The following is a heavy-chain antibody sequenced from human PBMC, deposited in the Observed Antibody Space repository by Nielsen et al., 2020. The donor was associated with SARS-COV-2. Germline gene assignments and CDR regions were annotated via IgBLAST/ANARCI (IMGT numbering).Heavy chain of an antibody. Sequence: GESLKISCAASGFTFSSYGMHWVRQAPGKGLEWVAVIWYDGSNKYYADSVKGRFTISRDNSKNTLYLQMNSLRAEDTAVYYCTREDTAMVTFDYWGQGTLVTVSS. CDR2: IWYDGSNK. CDR3: TREDTAMVTFDY. D-gene: IGHD5-18*01. V-gene: IGHV3-33*08. J-gene: IGHJ4*02. CDR1: GFTFSSYG.